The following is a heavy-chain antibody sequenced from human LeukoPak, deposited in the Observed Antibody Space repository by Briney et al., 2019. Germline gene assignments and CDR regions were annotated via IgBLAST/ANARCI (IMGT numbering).Heavy chain of an antibody. J-gene: IGHJ4*02. CDR3: ARQQAGFGEPKGGFDY. CDR1: GYSFNTYW. V-gene: IGHV5-51*01. CDR2: IYPGDSDT. D-gene: IGHD3-10*01. Sequence: GESLKISCKGSGYSFNTYWIGWVRQMPGKGLEWMGIIYPGDSDTRYSPSFQGQVTISADKSISTAYLQWSSLKASDTAMYYCARQQAGFGEPKGGFDYWGQGTLVTVSS.